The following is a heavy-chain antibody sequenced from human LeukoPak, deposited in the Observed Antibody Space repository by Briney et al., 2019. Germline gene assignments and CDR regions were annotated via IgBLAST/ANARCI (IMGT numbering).Heavy chain of an antibody. Sequence: GSLRLSCAASGFTFSSYEMNWVRQAPGKGLEWVSYISSSGSTIYYADSVKGRFTISRDNAKNSLYLQMNSLRAEDTAVYYCARDQSAAGQDYWGQGTLVTVSS. CDR3: ARDQSAAGQDY. D-gene: IGHD3-3*01. V-gene: IGHV3-48*03. J-gene: IGHJ4*02. CDR2: ISSSGSTI. CDR1: GFTFSSYE.